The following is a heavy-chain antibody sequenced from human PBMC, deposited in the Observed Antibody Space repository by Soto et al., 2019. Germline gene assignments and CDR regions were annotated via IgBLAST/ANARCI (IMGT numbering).Heavy chain of an antibody. CDR3: ARKIAAAGTGYFQH. CDR1: GGSISSSSYY. J-gene: IGHJ1*01. D-gene: IGHD6-13*01. CDR2: IYYSGST. V-gene: IGHV4-39*01. Sequence: SETLSLTCTVSGGSISSSSYYWGWILQPPGKGLEWIGSIYYSGSTYYNPSLKSRVTISVDTSKNQFSLKLSSVTAADTAVYYCARKIAAAGTGYFQHWGQGTLVTVSS.